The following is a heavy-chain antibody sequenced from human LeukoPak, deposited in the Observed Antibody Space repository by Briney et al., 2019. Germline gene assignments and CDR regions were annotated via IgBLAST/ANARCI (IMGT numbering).Heavy chain of an antibody. CDR3: AKEAENYYGSSGYYGY. CDR1: GFTFSSYG. J-gene: IGHJ4*02. CDR2: ISYDGSNK. Sequence: GSLRLSCAASGFTFSSYGMHWVRQAPGKGLEWVAVISYDGSNKYYADSVKGRFTISRDNSKNTLYLQMNSLRAEDTAVYYCAKEAENYYGSSGYYGYWGQGTLVTVSS. V-gene: IGHV3-30*18. D-gene: IGHD3-22*01.